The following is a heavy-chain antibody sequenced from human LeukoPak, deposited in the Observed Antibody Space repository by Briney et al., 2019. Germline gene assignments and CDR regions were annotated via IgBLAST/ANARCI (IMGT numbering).Heavy chain of an antibody. CDR3: AKALYGGNTV. V-gene: IGHV3-23*01. CDR2: ISGNGVTT. CDR1: GFTSSTYA. Sequence: GGSLRLSCAASGFTSSTYAMGWVRQAQGEGMRWVSSISGNGVTTYYADSVKGRFTISRDNSKNTLYLQMNSLRAEDTALYYFAKALYGGNTVWGQGTLVTVSS. J-gene: IGHJ4*02. D-gene: IGHD4-23*01.